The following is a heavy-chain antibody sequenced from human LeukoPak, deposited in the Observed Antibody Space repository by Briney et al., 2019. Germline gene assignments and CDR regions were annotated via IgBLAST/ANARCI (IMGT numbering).Heavy chain of an antibody. CDR2: IRYDGSNK. CDR1: GFTFSSYG. V-gene: IGHV3-30*02. J-gene: IGHJ4*02. D-gene: IGHD3-22*01. CDR3: AKARYYYDSSGSFDY. Sequence: GGSLRPSCAASGFTFSSYGMHWVRQAPGKGLEWVAFIRYDGSNKYYADSVKGRFTISRDNSKNTLYLQMNSLRAEDTAVYYCAKARYYYDSSGSFDYWGQGTLVTVSS.